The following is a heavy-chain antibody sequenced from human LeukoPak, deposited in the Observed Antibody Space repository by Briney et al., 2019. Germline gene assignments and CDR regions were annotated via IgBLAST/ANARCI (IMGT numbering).Heavy chain of an antibody. V-gene: IGHV3-23*01. CDR3: AKLTRGYCSSTACPNWFDP. CDR2: ISDSGGTT. Sequence: GGSLRLSCAASGFTFSSYAMSWVRHAPGEGLEWVSAISDSGGTTYYADSVKGRFTISRDNSKNTLYLQMNSLRGEDTAVYYCAKLTRGYCSSTACPNWFDPWGQGTLVSVST. D-gene: IGHD2-2*01. J-gene: IGHJ5*02. CDR1: GFTFSSYA.